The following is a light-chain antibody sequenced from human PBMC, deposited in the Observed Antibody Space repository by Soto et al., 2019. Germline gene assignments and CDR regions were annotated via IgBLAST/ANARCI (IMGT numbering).Light chain of an antibody. CDR2: EVV. CDR1: KNDIGVYDF. V-gene: IGLV2-14*01. Sequence: QSVLTQPPSASGSPGQSVTISCTGTKNDIGVYDFVSWYQHHPGKAPRLIIYEVVQRPSGVSNRFSGSKSDNTASLTISGLQAEDEADYYCSSYTSSSTLVVFGGGTKLTVL. CDR3: SSYTSSSTLVV. J-gene: IGLJ2*01.